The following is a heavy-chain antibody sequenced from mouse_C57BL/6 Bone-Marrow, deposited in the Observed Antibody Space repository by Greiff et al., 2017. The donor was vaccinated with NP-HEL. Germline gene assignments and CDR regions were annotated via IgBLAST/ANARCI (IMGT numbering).Heavy chain of an antibody. CDR3: ARLGTTVVATDWYFDV. Sequence: EVQLQQSGPELVKPGASVKISCKASGYTFTDYYMNWVKQSHGKSLEWIGDINPNNGGTSYNQKFKGKATLTVDKSSSTAYMELRSLTSEDSAVYYCARLGTTVVATDWYFDVWGTGTTVTVSS. V-gene: IGHV1-26*01. CDR2: INPNNGGT. J-gene: IGHJ1*03. CDR1: GYTFTDYY. D-gene: IGHD1-1*01.